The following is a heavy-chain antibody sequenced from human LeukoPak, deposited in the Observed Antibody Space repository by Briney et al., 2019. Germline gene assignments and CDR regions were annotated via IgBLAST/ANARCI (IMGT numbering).Heavy chain of an antibody. J-gene: IGHJ5*01. CDR1: GGSISSYY. CDR2: IYYSGST. CDR3: ARSHLGWFDP. Sequence: SETLSLTCTVSGGSISSYYWSWIRQPPGKGLEWIGYIYYSGSTNYNPSLKSRVTISVDTSKNQFSLKLSSVTAADTAVYYCARSHLGWFDPWGQGTLVTVSS. V-gene: IGHV4-59*01.